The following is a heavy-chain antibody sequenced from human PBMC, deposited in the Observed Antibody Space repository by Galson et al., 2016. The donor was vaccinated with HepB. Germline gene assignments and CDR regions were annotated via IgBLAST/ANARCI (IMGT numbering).Heavy chain of an antibody. D-gene: IGHD3-3*01. Sequence: SVKVSCKAVRYTFTSYGVSWVRQAPGQGLEWMGWISGENGNTYYAQNFQGRLTLTTDTSTDTAYMELRSLKSDDTAVYLCARVFPSEDHFDYWGQGTLVTVS. CDR1: RYTFTSYG. J-gene: IGHJ4*02. CDR3: ARVFPSEDHFDY. V-gene: IGHV1-18*01. CDR2: ISGENGNT.